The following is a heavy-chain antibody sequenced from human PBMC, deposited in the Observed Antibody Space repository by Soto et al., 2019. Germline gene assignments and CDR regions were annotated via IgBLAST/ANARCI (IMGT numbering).Heavy chain of an antibody. CDR3: AHRILGIAVAEAFDY. V-gene: IGHV2-5*01. J-gene: IGHJ4*02. CDR2: IYWNDDN. Sequence: QITLKESGPTLVKPTQTLTLTCTFSGFSLSTSGVGVGWIRQPPGKALEWLALIYWNDDNRYSPSLKSRLTITTDTSKNQVVLTMTNMYPVDTATYYCAHRILGIAVAEAFDYWGQGTLVTVSS. CDR1: GFSLSTSGVG. D-gene: IGHD6-19*01.